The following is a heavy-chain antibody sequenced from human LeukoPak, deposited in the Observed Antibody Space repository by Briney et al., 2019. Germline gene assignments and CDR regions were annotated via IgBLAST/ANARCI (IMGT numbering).Heavy chain of an antibody. J-gene: IGHJ3*02. D-gene: IGHD3-22*01. V-gene: IGHV1-18*01. CDR2: ISAYNGNT. CDR1: GYTFTSYG. Sequence: GASVKVSCKASGYTFTSYGISWVRQAPGQGLEWMGWISAYNGNTNYAQKLQGRVTMTTDTSTSTAYMELRSLRSDDTAVYYCARDRVLGITMIVDVVEDAFDIWGQGTIVTVSS. CDR3: ARDRVLGITMIVDVVEDAFDI.